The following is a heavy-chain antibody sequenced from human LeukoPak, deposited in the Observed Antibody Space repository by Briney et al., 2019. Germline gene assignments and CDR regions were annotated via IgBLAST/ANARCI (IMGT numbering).Heavy chain of an antibody. D-gene: IGHD4-17*01. J-gene: IGHJ4*01. Sequence: PSETLSLTCAVSGGSINSGNWWSWIRQTPGKGLEWIGEIYHSGNTVYNPPLKSRVTVSVDNSKNQFSLRLTSVTAADTAVYYCARNGDSSSVVDWDHGTLVTVSS. CDR3: ARNGDSSSVVD. CDR2: IYHSGNT. V-gene: IGHV4-4*02. CDR1: GGSINSGNW.